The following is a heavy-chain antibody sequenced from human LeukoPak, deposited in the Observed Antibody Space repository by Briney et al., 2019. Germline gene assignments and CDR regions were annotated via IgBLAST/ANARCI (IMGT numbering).Heavy chain of an antibody. D-gene: IGHD2-21*01. CDR2: INTDGSIT. J-gene: IGHJ5*02. CDR1: GFTFSSYW. CDR3: ARICGGVSCAIKS. V-gene: IGHV3-74*01. Sequence: GGSLRLSCVAPGFTFSSYWMHWVRQAPGKGLVWVSRINTDGSITTYADSVKGRFTISRDNARNTLYLQMNSLRAEDTAVYYCARICGGVSCAIKSWGQGTLVTVSS.